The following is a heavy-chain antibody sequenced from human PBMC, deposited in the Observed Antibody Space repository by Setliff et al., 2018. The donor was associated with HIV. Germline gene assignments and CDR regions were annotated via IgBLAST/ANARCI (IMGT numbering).Heavy chain of an antibody. V-gene: IGHV4-4*02. Sequence: SETLSLTCAVSGGSISRSNWWSWVRQPPGKGLEWIGEIYHSGSTNYNPSLRSRVTISVDKSKNQFPLKLSSVTAADTAVYYCTREWTGYSSTWGQGTLVTVSS. J-gene: IGHJ1*01. CDR2: IYHSGST. D-gene: IGHD6-13*01. CDR3: TREWTGYSST. CDR1: GGSISRSNW.